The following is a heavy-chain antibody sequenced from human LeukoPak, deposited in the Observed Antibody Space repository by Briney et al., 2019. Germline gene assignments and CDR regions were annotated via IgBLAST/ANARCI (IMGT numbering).Heavy chain of an antibody. V-gene: IGHV4-34*01. CDR3: ARGGSGYDLTFDY. J-gene: IGHJ4*02. Sequence: SETLSLTCTVSGGSISSYYWSWIRQPPGKGLEWTGEINHSGSTTYNPSLKSRVTISVDTSKNQFSLKLSSVTAADTAVYYCARGGSGYDLTFDYWGQGTLVTVSS. CDR1: GGSISSYY. CDR2: INHSGST. D-gene: IGHD5-12*01.